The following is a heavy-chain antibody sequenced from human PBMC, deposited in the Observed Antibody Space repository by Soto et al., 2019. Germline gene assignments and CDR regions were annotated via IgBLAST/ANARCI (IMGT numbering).Heavy chain of an antibody. Sequence: EVQLLESGGGLVQPGGSLRLSCAASGFTFSSYAMSWVRQAPGKGLEWVSAISGSGGSTYYADSVKGRFTISRDNSKNTLYLQMNSLRAEDTAVYYCANRLAAAGGYWYFDLWGRGTLVTVSS. D-gene: IGHD6-13*01. CDR1: GFTFSSYA. V-gene: IGHV3-23*01. CDR3: ANRLAAAGGYWYFDL. CDR2: ISGSGGST. J-gene: IGHJ2*01.